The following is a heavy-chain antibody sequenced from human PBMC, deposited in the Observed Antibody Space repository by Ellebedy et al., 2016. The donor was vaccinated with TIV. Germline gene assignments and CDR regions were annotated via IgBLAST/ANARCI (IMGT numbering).Heavy chain of an antibody. Sequence: AASVKVSCKASGYTLSGYYMHWVRQAPGQGLEWMGWINPNSGGRMYAQKFQGRVTLTGDTAVSTAYMDLSRLSPDDTAVYYCAREGMTTVTYYYGMDVWGQGTTVTVSS. J-gene: IGHJ6*02. V-gene: IGHV1-2*02. CDR3: AREGMTTVTYYYGMDV. CDR2: INPNSGGR. D-gene: IGHD4-17*01. CDR1: GYTLSGYY.